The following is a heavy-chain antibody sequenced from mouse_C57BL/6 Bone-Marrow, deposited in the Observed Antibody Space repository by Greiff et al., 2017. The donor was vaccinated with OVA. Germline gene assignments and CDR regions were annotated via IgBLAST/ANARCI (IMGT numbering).Heavy chain of an antibody. D-gene: IGHD2-1*01. Sequence: QVQLKESGAELVRPGTSVKVSCKASGYAFTNYLIEWVKQRPGKGLEWIGVINPGSGGTNYNEKFKGQATLTADKSSSTAYLQLSSLTSEDAAVYFCARTSLLVYAMDYWGQGTSVTVSS. CDR2: INPGSGGT. CDR1: GYAFTNYL. V-gene: IGHV1-54*01. CDR3: ARTSLLVYAMDY. J-gene: IGHJ4*01.